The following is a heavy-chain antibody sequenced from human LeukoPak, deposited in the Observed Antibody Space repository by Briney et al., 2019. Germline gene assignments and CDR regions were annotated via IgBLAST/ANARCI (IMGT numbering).Heavy chain of an antibody. CDR1: GFTFSNSA. CDR3: AKKSPYGGADY. Sequence: VWSLRLSCAASGFTFSNSAMSWVRQAPGKGLEWVSAISGNGGITYYADSVKGQFTISRDNSKNTLYLQMNTLRADDTAVYYCAKKSPYGGADYWGQGTLVTVSS. V-gene: IGHV3-23*01. J-gene: IGHJ4*02. D-gene: IGHD4-23*01. CDR2: ISGNGGIT.